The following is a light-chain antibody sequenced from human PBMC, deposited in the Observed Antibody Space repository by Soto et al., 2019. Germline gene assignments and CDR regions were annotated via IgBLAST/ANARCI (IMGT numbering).Light chain of an antibody. CDR3: QQRSNWPPT. Sequence: EIVLTQSPGTLSLSPGVRATLSCRASQSVSSSYLAWYQQKPGQAPRLLIYDASNRATGIPARFSGSGSGTDFTLTISSLEPEDFAVYYCQQRSNWPPTFGGGTKVDIK. J-gene: IGKJ4*01. CDR2: DAS. CDR1: QSVSSSY. V-gene: IGKV3D-20*02.